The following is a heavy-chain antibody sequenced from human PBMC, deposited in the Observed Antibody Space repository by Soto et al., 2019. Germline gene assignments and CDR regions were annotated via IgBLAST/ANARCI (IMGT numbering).Heavy chain of an antibody. CDR1: GFAFGRHG. D-gene: IGHD2-21*01. V-gene: IGHV3-33*08. Sequence: QVQLVESGGGVVQPGRSLKLSCIGSGFAFGRHGMHWVRQVSGKGLEWVAVISHDGQNQYYRESVKGRFTISRDNSKNSLYLEVNSLRVEDTAVYHCARERADIVVAPVGTSGMDVWGPGTAVTVSS. J-gene: IGHJ6*02. CDR2: ISHDGQNQ. CDR3: ARERADIVVAPVGTSGMDV.